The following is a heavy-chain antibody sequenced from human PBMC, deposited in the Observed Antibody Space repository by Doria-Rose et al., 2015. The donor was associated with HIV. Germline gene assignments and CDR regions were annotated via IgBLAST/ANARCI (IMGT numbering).Heavy chain of an antibody. CDR2: LRWDSGAT. Sequence: VQLVQSGGGLVQPGRSLRLSCVGSGFSFESYAMHWVRLAPGKGLEWVAGLRWDSGATGNADSVEGRFTISRDNAKKSVYLEMRSLRPEDTAFYYCAKAPIIGPKYYFYMDVWGKGTSVTVSS. CDR1: GFSFESYA. CDR3: AKAPIIGPKYYFYMDV. D-gene: IGHD3-3*01. V-gene: IGHV3-9*01. J-gene: IGHJ6*03.